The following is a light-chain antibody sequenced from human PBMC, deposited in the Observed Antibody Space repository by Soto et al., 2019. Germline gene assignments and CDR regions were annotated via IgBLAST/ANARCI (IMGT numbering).Light chain of an antibody. Sequence: EIVLTQSPGTLSLSPGERATLSCRASQSVSSSYLAWYQQKPGQAPRLLIYGASSRATGSPDRFSGSGSGTDFTLTISRLEPEDFAVYYCQQYGSSPLPTYTFGQGTKLEIK. CDR1: QSVSSSY. CDR2: GAS. CDR3: QQYGSSPLPTYT. J-gene: IGKJ2*01. V-gene: IGKV3-20*01.